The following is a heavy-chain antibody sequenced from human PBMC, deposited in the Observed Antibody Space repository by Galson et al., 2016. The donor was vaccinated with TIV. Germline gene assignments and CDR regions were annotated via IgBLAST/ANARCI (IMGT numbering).Heavy chain of an antibody. CDR3: AKDRGHYEALDS. Sequence: SLRLSCAAAGFSFFDFEMSWVRQAPGKGLEWVSGISAGATNTYYADSVGGRFTISRDNSNNTLSPQMDRLQLEDTAVYFCAKDRGHYEALDSWGQGTLVTVAS. CDR1: GFSFFDFE. J-gene: IGHJ4*02. CDR2: ISAGATNT. V-gene: IGHV3-23*01. D-gene: IGHD4-17*01.